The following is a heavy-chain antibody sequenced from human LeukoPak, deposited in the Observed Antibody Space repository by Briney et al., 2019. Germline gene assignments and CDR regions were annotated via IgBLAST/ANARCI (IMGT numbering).Heavy chain of an antibody. D-gene: IGHD5-18*01. V-gene: IGHV4-31*03. CDR3: ARGSGYGFSY. Sequence: SETLSLTCTVSGGSISSGGYYWSWIRQHPGKGLEWIGYIYYSGSTYYNPSLRSRVTISVDTSKNQFSLKLSSVTAADTAVYYCARGSGYGFSYWGQGTLVTVSS. CDR2: IYYSGST. J-gene: IGHJ4*02. CDR1: GGSISSGGYY.